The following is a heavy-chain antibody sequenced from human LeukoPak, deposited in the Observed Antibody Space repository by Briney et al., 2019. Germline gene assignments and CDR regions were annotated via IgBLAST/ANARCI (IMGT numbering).Heavy chain of an antibody. J-gene: IGHJ4*02. CDR2: ISSSSSYI. CDR1: GFTFSSYS. Sequence: GGSLRLSCAASGFTFSSYSMNWVRQAPGKGLEWVSSISSSSSYIYYADSVKGRFTISRDNAKNSLYLQMNSLRAEDTAVYYCARSHADELLWFGELFHYWGQGTLVTVSP. CDR3: ARSHADELLWFGELFHY. D-gene: IGHD3-10*01. V-gene: IGHV3-21*01.